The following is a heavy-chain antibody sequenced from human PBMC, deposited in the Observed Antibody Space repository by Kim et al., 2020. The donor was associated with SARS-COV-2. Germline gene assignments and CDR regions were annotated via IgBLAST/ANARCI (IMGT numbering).Heavy chain of an antibody. D-gene: IGHD4-17*01. J-gene: IGHJ3*02. CDR3: ARDLRSRQAFDI. CDR2: IIPIFGTA. CDR1: GGTFSSYA. V-gene: IGHV1-69*13. Sequence: SVKVSCKASGGTFSSYAISWVRQAPGQGLEWMGGIIPIFGTANYAQKFQGRVTITADESTSTAYMELSSLRSEDTAVYYCARDLRSRQAFDIWGQGTMVTVSS.